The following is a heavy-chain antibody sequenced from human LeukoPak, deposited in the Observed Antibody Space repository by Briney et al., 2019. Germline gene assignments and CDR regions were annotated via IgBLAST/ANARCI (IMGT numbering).Heavy chain of an antibody. Sequence: GASVKVSCKASGYTFTSYGISWVRQAPGQGLEWMGWISAYNGNTNYAQKLQGRVTMTTDTSTSTAYMELRSLRSDDTAVYYCARARPLTGYYKGDDYWGQGTLVTVSS. CDR2: ISAYNGNT. D-gene: IGHD3-9*01. J-gene: IGHJ4*02. CDR3: ARARPLTGYYKGDDY. CDR1: GYTFTSYG. V-gene: IGHV1-18*01.